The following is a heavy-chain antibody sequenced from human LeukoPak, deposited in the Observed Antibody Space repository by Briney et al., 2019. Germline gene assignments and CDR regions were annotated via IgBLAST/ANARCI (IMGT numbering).Heavy chain of an antibody. CDR1: GGSINNYY. Sequence: SETLSLTCTVSGGSINNYYWSWIRQPPGKGLEWIGYIYYSGSTNYNPSLKSRVTISVDTSKNQFSLNLSSVTAADTAVYYCARHGSSPGPFQHWGQGTLVTVSS. CDR3: ARHGSSPGPFQH. CDR2: IYYSGST. J-gene: IGHJ1*01. D-gene: IGHD3-10*01. V-gene: IGHV4-59*08.